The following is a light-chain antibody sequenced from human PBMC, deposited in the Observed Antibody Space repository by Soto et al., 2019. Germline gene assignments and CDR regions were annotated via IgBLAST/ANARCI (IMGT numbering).Light chain of an antibody. CDR3: HQYGSSSWT. J-gene: IGKJ1*01. V-gene: IGKV3-20*01. Sequence: EIVLTQSPGTLSLSPGERATLSCRASQSVSSSYLAWYQQKPGQAPRLLIYGTSSRATAIPDRFSGSGSGTDFTLSISRLEPEDFAVYYCHQYGSSSWTFGQGTKLYIK. CDR1: QSVSSSY. CDR2: GTS.